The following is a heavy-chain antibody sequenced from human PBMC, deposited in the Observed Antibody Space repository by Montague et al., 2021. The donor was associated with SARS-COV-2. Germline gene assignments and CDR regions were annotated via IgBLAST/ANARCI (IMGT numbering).Heavy chain of an antibody. CDR1: GGPISSGSHY. V-gene: IGHV4-61*02. CDR2: IDTSGNT. D-gene: IGHD1-26*01. Sequence: TLSLTCTVTGGPISSGSHYWSWIRQPAGKGLEWIGRIDTSGNTNYSSSLKGRVTISVDTSKNQFSLKLSSVTAAGTAVYYCARRIDYYGMDVWGQGTMVTVSS. J-gene: IGHJ6*02. CDR3: ARRIDYYGMDV.